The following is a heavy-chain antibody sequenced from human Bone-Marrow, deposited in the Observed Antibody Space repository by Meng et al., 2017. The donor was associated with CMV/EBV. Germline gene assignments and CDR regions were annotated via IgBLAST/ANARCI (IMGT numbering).Heavy chain of an antibody. CDR1: GFTFSSYS. Sequence: GESLKIYCAASGFTFSSYSMNWVRQAPGKGLEWVSSISSSSSYIYYADSVKGRFTISRDNAKNSLYLQMNSLRAEDTAVYYCARTRTVTKTMDVWGQGTTVTVSS. J-gene: IGHJ6*02. CDR2: ISSSSSYI. CDR3: ARTRTVTKTMDV. V-gene: IGHV3-21*01. D-gene: IGHD4-11*01.